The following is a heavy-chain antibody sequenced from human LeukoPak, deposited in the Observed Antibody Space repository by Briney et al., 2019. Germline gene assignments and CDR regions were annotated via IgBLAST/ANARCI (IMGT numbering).Heavy chain of an antibody. V-gene: IGHV3-33*06. CDR1: GFTFSSYG. D-gene: IGHD2-15*01. CDR2: IWYDGSNK. CDR3: AKVGGCSGGSCSGAFDI. Sequence: PGXSLRLSCAASGFTFSSYGMHWVRQAPGKGREWVAVIWYDGSNKYYADSVKGRFTISRENSKNTLYLQMNSLRAEDTAVYYCAKVGGCSGGSCSGAFDIWGQGTMVTVSS. J-gene: IGHJ3*02.